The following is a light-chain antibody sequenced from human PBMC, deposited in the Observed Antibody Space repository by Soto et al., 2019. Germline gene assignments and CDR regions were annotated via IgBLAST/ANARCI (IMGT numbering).Light chain of an antibody. Sequence: QAVVTQPPSASGAPGQTVTISCSGGSSNIGRHLVNWYQHVPGTAPKLLIYSHFQRPSGVPDRFSGSKSGTSASLAISGLQSEDEADYYCAAWDDSLNGFVVFGGGTKLTVL. CDR1: SSNIGRHL. CDR3: AAWDDSLNGFVV. CDR2: SHF. V-gene: IGLV1-44*01. J-gene: IGLJ2*01.